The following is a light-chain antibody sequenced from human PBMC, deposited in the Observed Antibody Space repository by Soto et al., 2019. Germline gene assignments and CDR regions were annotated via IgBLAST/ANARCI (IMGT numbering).Light chain of an antibody. CDR3: QQYGSSPAFT. CDR1: QSVSSCY. V-gene: IGKV3-20*01. J-gene: IGKJ4*01. CDR2: GAS. Sequence: EIVLTQSPGTLSLSPGERATHSCRASQSVSSCYLAWYQQKPGQAPRLLIYGASSRATGIPDRFSGSGSGTDFTLTISRLEPEDFAVYYCQQYGSSPAFTFGGGTKVEIK.